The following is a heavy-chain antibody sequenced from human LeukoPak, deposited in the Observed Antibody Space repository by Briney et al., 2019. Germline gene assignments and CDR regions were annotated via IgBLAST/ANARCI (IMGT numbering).Heavy chain of an antibody. Sequence: SQTLSLTCAISGDSVSSNSAAWTWIRQSPSRGLEWLGRTYYRSKWYNDYAVSVKSRITINPDTSKNRFSLQLNSVTPEDTAVYYCARDNWGAGYYYYGMDVWGQGTTVTVSS. D-gene: IGHD7-27*01. CDR2: TYYRSKWYN. CDR1: GDSVSSNSAA. J-gene: IGHJ6*02. CDR3: ARDNWGAGYYYYGMDV. V-gene: IGHV6-1*01.